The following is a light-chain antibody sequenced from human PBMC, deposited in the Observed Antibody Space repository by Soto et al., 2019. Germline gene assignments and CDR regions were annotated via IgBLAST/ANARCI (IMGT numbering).Light chain of an antibody. CDR3: QQSYTSPFN. J-gene: IGKJ3*01. CDR1: QSIVSY. CDR2: AAS. Sequence: DIQMTQSPSSLSESVGERVTIICRASQSIVSYLNWYQQKPGKAPKLLVYAASSPRTGVPSRFSGSGSGTNFTLTIGSLQPEDFATYYCQQSYTSPFNFGPGTQVDVK. V-gene: IGKV1-39*01.